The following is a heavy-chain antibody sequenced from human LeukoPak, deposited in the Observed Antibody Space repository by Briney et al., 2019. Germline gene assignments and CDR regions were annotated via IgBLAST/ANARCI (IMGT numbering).Heavy chain of an antibody. CDR3: ARDSTTMVRGALQRAFDI. CDR2: ISSSSSYI. D-gene: IGHD3-10*01. J-gene: IGHJ3*02. CDR1: GFTFSSYS. V-gene: IGHV3-21*01. Sequence: GGSLRLSCAASGFTFSSYSMNWVRQAPGKGLEWVSSISSSSSYIYYADSVKGRFTISRDNAKNSLYLQMNSLRAEDTAVYYCARDSTTMVRGALQRAFDIWGQGTMVTVSS.